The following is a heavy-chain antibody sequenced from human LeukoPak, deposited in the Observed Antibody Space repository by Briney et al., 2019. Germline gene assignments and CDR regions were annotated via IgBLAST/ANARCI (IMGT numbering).Heavy chain of an antibody. CDR3: ARSGSKVMTAINF. J-gene: IGHJ4*02. D-gene: IGHD2-21*02. Sequence: KTSETLSLTCTVSGGSVSSGSYYWSWIRQPPGKGLEWIGYIYYSGSTNYNPSLKSRVTISVDTSNNQFSLKLSSVTAADTAVYYCARSGSKVMTAINFWGQGTLVTVSS. V-gene: IGHV4-61*01. CDR2: IYYSGST. CDR1: GGSVSSGSYY.